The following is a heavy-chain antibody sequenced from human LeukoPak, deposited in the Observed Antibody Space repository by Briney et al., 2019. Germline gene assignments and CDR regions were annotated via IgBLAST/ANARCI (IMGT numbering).Heavy chain of an antibody. CDR1: GFTFSSYS. CDR3: AASTKHTAMVDY. CDR2: IGSSSSYI. J-gene: IGHJ4*02. V-gene: IGHV3-21*01. D-gene: IGHD5-18*01. Sequence: PGGSLRLSCAASGFTFSSYSMNWVRQAPGKELEWVSSIGSSSSYIYYADSVKGRFTISRDNAKNSLHLQMNSLRAEDTAVYYCAASTKHTAMVDYWGQGTLVTVSS.